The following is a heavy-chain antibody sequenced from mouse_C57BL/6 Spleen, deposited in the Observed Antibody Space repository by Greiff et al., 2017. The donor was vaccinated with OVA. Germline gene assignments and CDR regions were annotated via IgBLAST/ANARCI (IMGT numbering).Heavy chain of an antibody. V-gene: IGHV5-16*01. CDR1: GFTFSDYY. CDR2: INYDGSST. J-gene: IGHJ2*01. D-gene: IGHD2-2*01. CDR3: ARESGYEPFDY. Sequence: EVQLVESEGGLVQPGSSMKLSCTASGFTFSDYYMAWVRQVPEKGLEWVANINYDGSSTYYLDSLKSRFIISRDNAKNILYLQMSSLKSEDTATYYCARESGYEPFDYWGQGTTLTVSS.